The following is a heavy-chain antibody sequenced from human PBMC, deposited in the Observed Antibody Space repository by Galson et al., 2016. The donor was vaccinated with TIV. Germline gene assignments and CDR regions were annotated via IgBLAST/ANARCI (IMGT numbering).Heavy chain of an antibody. CDR2: IYSGGGT. CDR1: GFTVSNNY. V-gene: IGHV3-53*01. CDR3: ATRSVWAQR. J-gene: IGHJ4*02. D-gene: IGHD6-19*01. Sequence: SLRLSCAASGFTVSNNYMSWVRQAPGKGLEWVSLIYSGGGTAYADSVKGRFTISRASSKNSLYLQMDSLRAEDTAVYYGATRSVWAQRWGQGTLVTVSS.